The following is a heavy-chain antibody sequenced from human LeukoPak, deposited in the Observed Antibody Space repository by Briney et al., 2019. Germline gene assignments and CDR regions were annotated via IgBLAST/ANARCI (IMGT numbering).Heavy chain of an antibody. CDR1: GGSISSGGYY. CDR3: ARDGPYTSAAFFDY. J-gene: IGHJ4*02. Sequence: SETLSLTCTVSGGSISSGGYYWSWIRQHPGKGLEWIGYIYYSGSTYYNPSLKSRVTISVDTSKNQFSLKLSSVTAADTAVYYCARDGPYTSAAFFDYWGQGTLVTVSS. D-gene: IGHD1-14*01. CDR2: IYYSGST. V-gene: IGHV4-61*08.